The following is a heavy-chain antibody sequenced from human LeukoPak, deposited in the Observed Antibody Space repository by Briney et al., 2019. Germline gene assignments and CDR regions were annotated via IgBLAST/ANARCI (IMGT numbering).Heavy chain of an antibody. CDR1: GFTFNSYA. D-gene: IGHD3-10*01. CDR3: AKESSYYGSGSYYY. Sequence: GGSLRLSCAASGFTFNSYAMSWVRQAPGKGLEWVLTISGSGGSTFYADSMKGRFTISRDSSRRTVYMQMNSLRAEDTAIYYCAKESSYYGSGSYYYWGQGTLVTVSS. CDR2: ISGSGGST. V-gene: IGHV3-23*01. J-gene: IGHJ4*02.